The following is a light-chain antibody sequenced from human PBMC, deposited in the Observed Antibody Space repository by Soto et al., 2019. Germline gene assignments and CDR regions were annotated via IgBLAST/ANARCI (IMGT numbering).Light chain of an antibody. J-gene: IGKJ4*01. CDR3: QQYNNWPLT. CDR2: GAS. CDR1: QSVSSN. V-gene: IGKV3-15*01. Sequence: EIVMTQSPATLSVSPGERATLSCRASQSVSSNLAWYRQKPGQAPRLLNYGASTRATGIPARFSGSGSGTEFTLTISSLQSEDFALYYCQQYNNWPLTFGGGTKVEIK.